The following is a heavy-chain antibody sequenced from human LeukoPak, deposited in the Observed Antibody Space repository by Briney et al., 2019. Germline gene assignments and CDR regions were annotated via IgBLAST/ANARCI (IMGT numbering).Heavy chain of an antibody. CDR3: ARGDYETHGYQTR. J-gene: IGHJ4*02. CDR2: INTNTGNP. Sequence: ASVKVSCKASGYTFTSYAIHWVRQAPGQRLEWMGWINTNTGNPTYAQGFTGRFVFSLDTSVSTAYLQISSLKADDTAIYYCARGDYETHGYQTRWGQGTLVTVSS. CDR1: GYTFTSYA. V-gene: IGHV7-4-1*02. D-gene: IGHD3-22*01.